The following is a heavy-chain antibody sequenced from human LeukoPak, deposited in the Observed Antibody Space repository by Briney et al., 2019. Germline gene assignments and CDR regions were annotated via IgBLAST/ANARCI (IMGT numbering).Heavy chain of an antibody. D-gene: IGHD3-16*01. J-gene: IGHJ4*02. Sequence: SETLSRTCVIAGHRVSSNRHAWSWTRQSPSRGLEWLGRTYYRCKWYYDYAVSVKSRITVNPDTSKNQFSLQLNSVTPEDTAVYYRARELSTYYFDYWGRGTLVTVSS. CDR2: TYYRCKWYY. CDR3: ARELSTYYFDY. V-gene: IGHV6-1*01. CDR1: GHRVSSNRHA.